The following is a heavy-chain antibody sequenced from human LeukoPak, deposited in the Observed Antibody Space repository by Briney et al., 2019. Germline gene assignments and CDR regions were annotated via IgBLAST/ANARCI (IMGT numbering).Heavy chain of an antibody. Sequence: ASVKVSCKASGGTFSSYAISWVRRAPGQGLEWMGRIIPILGIANYAQKFQGRVTITADKSTSTAYMELSSLRSEDTAVYYCARDVIAVAGSVYWGQGTLVTVSS. D-gene: IGHD6-19*01. CDR2: IIPILGIA. J-gene: IGHJ4*02. CDR3: ARDVIAVAGSVY. CDR1: GGTFSSYA. V-gene: IGHV1-69*04.